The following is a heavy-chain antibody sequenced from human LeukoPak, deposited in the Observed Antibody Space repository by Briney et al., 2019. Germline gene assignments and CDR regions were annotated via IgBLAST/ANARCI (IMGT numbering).Heavy chain of an antibody. CDR2: ISAYNGNT. J-gene: IGHJ5*02. CDR1: GYTFTGNY. CDR3: ARGLARKGGIAAVWVWFDP. D-gene: IGHD6-13*01. V-gene: IGHV1-18*04. Sequence: ASVKVSCKASGYTFTGNYMHWVRQAPGQGLEWMGWISAYNGNTNYAQNLQGRVTMTTDTSTSTAYMELRGLRSDDTAVYYCARGLARKGGIAAVWVWFDPWGQGTLVTVSS.